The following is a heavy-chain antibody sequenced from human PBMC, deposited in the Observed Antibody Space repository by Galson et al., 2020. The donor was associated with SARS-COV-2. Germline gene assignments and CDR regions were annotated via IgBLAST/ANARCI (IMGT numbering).Heavy chain of an antibody. Sequence: QLGESLKISCAASGFTFSRNGMHWVRQAPGKGLEWVAFIRNDGRDKYFADSVKGRFTMSRDNSKNTLYLQMNSLRAEDTAVYCCARDYGSGSYAVDGWGQETMVTVSS. J-gene: IGHJ3*01. CDR3: ARDYGSGSYAVDG. V-gene: IGHV3-30*02. D-gene: IGHD3-10*01. CDR2: IRNDGRDK. CDR1: GFTFSRNG.